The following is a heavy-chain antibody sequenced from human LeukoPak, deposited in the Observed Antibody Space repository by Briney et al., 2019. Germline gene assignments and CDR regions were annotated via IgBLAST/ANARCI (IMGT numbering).Heavy chain of an antibody. V-gene: IGHV4-30-4*01. CDR2: IYYSGST. CDR1: GGSISSGDYH. Sequence: SQTLSLTCTVSGGSISSGDYHWSWIRQPPGKGLEWIGYIYYSGSTYYNPSLKSRVTISLDSSKSQFSLKLSSVTAADTAVYSCARYYTSGVYFDYWGQGTLVTVSS. J-gene: IGHJ4*02. CDR3: ARYYTSGVYFDY. D-gene: IGHD3-10*01.